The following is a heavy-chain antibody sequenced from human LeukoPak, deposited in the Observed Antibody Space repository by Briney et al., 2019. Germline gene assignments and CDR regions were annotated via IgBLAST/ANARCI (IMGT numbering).Heavy chain of an antibody. CDR2: IIPMLGTV. J-gene: IGHJ4*02. V-gene: IGHV1-69*04. CDR1: GGTFSSYA. CDR3: TTPPGARRGESGY. D-gene: IGHD3-10*01. Sequence: SVKVSCKASGGTFSSYAISWVRQAPGQGLEWMGRIIPMLGTVNYAQKFQGRVTIIADKLTSTAYMELSSLKTEDTAVYYCTTPPGARRGESGYWGQGTLVTVSS.